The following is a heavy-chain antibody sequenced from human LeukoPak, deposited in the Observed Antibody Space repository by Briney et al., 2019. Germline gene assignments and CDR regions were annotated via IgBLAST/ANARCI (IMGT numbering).Heavy chain of an antibody. J-gene: IGHJ1*01. D-gene: IGHD4-11*01. CDR2: ISGSGGST. CDR1: GFTFSSYA. V-gene: IGHV3-23*01. Sequence: GGSLRLSCAASGFTFSSYAMSWVRQAPGKGLEWVSAISGSGGSTYYADSVKGRFTISRDNSKNTLYLQMNSLRAEDTAVYYCARGRWDYSSPAEYFQHWGQGTLVTVSS. CDR3: ARGRWDYSSPAEYFQH.